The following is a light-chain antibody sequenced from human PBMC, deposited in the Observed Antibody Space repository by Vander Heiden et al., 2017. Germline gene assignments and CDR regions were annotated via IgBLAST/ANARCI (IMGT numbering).Light chain of an antibody. Sequence: DIQMPQSPSSVSASVGDRVTITCRAAQGITTWLAWYQQRPGKAPRLLIHAASSLQSGVPSRFSGSGSGTEFTLTISSLQPEDFATYYCQQANSFPYTFGQGTNLEIK. V-gene: IGKV1D-12*01. CDR3: QQANSFPYT. CDR1: QGITTW. J-gene: IGKJ2*01. CDR2: AAS.